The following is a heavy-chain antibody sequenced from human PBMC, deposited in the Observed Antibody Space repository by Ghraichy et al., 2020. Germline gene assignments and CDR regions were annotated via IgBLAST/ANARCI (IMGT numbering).Heavy chain of an antibody. Sequence: GGSLRLSCAASGFTFSDYYMGWIRQAPGKGPEWIAYISGTSGSIYYADSVRGRFAISRDNAKNSLYLHMNSLRVEDTAVYYCARDCRVGVTRGYAFDIWGQGTTVTVSS. V-gene: IGHV3-11*01. CDR2: ISGTSGSI. CDR1: GFTFSDYY. D-gene: IGHD1-26*01. CDR3: ARDCRVGVTRGYAFDI. J-gene: IGHJ3*02.